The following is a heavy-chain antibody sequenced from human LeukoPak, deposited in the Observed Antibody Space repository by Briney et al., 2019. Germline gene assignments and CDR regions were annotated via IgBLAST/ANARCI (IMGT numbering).Heavy chain of an antibody. CDR1: GFTFSSYW. CDR2: IKQGGSEK. CDR3: ARDRYCSGGSCYRRWFDP. Sequence: GGSLRLSCAASGFTFSSYWMSWVRQAPGKGLEWVANIKQGGSEKYYVDSVKGRFTISRDNAKNSLYLQMNSLRAEDTAVYYCARDRYCSGGSCYRRWFDPWGQGTLVTVSS. D-gene: IGHD2-15*01. J-gene: IGHJ5*02. V-gene: IGHV3-7*05.